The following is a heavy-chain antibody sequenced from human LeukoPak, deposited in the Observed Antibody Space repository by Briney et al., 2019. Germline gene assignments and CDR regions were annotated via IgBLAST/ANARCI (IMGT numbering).Heavy chain of an antibody. J-gene: IGHJ4*02. D-gene: IGHD5-24*01. V-gene: IGHV4-39*07. CDR2: IYYSGST. CDR1: GGSISSSSYY. CDR3: ARQRRRWLQISCFDY. Sequence: SETLSLTCTVSGGSISSSSYYWGWIRRPPGKGLEWIGSIYYSGSTYYNPSLKSRVTISVDTSKNQFSLKLSSVTAADTAVYYCARQRRRWLQISCFDYWGQGTLVTVSS.